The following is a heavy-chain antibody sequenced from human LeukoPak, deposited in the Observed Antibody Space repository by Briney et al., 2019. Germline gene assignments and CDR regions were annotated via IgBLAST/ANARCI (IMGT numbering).Heavy chain of an antibody. V-gene: IGHV4-59*08. Sequence: PSETLSLTCTVSGGSIRSYYWSWIRQPPGKGLEWIGYIYYSGSTNYNPSLKSRVAISVDTSKNQFSLKLSSVTAADTAVYYCARQGAGVPFDYWGRGTLVTVSS. J-gene: IGHJ4*02. CDR3: ARQGAGVPFDY. D-gene: IGHD3-10*01. CDR2: IYYSGST. CDR1: GGSIRSYY.